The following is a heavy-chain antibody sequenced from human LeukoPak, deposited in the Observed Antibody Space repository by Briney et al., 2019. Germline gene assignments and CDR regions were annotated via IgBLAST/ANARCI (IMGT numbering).Heavy chain of an antibody. Sequence: GGSLRLSCVASGFTFSSYGMQWVRQAPGKGLEWVAVIWYDGSNKYYADSVKGRFTISRDNSKNTLYLQMNSLRAEDTAVYYCAKDRHGNAATYFQYWGQGTLVTVSS. CDR2: IWYDGSNK. V-gene: IGHV3-33*06. CDR1: GFTFSSYG. CDR3: AKDRHGNAATYFQY. D-gene: IGHD1-1*01. J-gene: IGHJ1*01.